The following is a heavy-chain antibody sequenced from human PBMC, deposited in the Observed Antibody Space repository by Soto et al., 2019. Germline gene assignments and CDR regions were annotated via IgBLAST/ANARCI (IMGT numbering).Heavy chain of an antibody. CDR1: GGSFSGYY. CDR2: INHSGST. V-gene: IGHV4-34*01. Sequence: SETLSLTCAVYGGSFSGYYWSWIRQPPGKGLEWIGEINHSGSTNYNPSLKSRVTISVDTSKNQFSLKLSSVTAADTAVYYCARRRIAARLIWFDPWGQGTLVTVSS. D-gene: IGHD6-6*01. CDR3: ARRRIAARLIWFDP. J-gene: IGHJ5*02.